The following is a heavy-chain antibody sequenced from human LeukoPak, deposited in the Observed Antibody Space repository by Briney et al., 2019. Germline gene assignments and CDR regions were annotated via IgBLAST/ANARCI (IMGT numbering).Heavy chain of an antibody. CDR2: IYYSGTT. CDR3: ARMTSYSSGCYFDY. J-gene: IGHJ4*02. V-gene: IGHV4-59*01. D-gene: IGHD6-19*01. CDR1: GVSISGYH. Sequence: SETLSLTCTVTGVSISGYHWSWIRQPPGKGLVWIGFIYYSGTTNYNPSLKSRVTVSVDTSKNQFSLMLSSVTAADTAVYYCARMTSYSSGCYFDYWGQGTLVTVSS.